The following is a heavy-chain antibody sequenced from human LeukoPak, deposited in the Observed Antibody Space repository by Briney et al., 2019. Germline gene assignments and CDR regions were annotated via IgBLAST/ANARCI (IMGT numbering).Heavy chain of an antibody. CDR1: GGSISSSSYY. CDR2: IYYSGST. V-gene: IGHV4-39*01. CDR3: ARQWAGYSSGWYYFDY. D-gene: IGHD6-19*01. J-gene: IGHJ4*02. Sequence: PSETLSLTCTVSGGSISSSSYYWGWIRRPPGKGLEWIGSIYYSGSTYYNPSLKSRVTISVDTSKNQFSLKLSSVTAADTAVYYCARQWAGYSSGWYYFDYWGQGTLVTVSS.